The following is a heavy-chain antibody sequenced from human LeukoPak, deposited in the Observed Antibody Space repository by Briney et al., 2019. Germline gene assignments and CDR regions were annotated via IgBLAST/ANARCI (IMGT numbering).Heavy chain of an antibody. Sequence: PGGSLRLSCAASGFTFSSYSMNWVRQAPGKGLEWVSAISGGGSGTYYADSVKGRFTISRDNSKNTLHLQMNSLRAEDTALYYCASRVLTIYYWGQGTLVTVSS. D-gene: IGHD3-3*01. J-gene: IGHJ4*02. CDR1: GFTFSSYS. V-gene: IGHV3-23*01. CDR3: ASRVLTIYY. CDR2: ISGGGSGT.